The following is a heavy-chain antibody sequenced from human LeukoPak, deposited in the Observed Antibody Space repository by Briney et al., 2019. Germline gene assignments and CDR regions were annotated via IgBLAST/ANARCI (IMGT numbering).Heavy chain of an antibody. J-gene: IGHJ3*02. D-gene: IGHD5-24*01. Sequence: GGSLRLSCAASGFTFSSYGMHWVRQAPGKGLEWVAVIWYDGSNKYYADSVKGRFTISRDNSKNTLYLQMNSLRAGDTAVYYCARRGRKRDGYNSYAFDIWGQGTMVTVSS. CDR2: IWYDGSNK. V-gene: IGHV3-33*01. CDR3: ARRGRKRDGYNSYAFDI. CDR1: GFTFSSYG.